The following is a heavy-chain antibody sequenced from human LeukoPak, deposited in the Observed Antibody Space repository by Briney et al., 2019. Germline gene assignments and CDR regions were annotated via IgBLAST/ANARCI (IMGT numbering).Heavy chain of an antibody. CDR3: ARPYYYDSRIDP. V-gene: IGHV4-30-4*01. CDR1: GGSITSGDYY. Sequence: SETLSLTCTVSGGSITSGDYYWSWIRQPPGKGLEWIAYMYYSGSTYYNPSLKSRVTMSADTSKNQSSLKLSSVTAADTAVYYCARPYYYDSRIDPWGQGTLVTVSS. CDR2: MYYSGST. J-gene: IGHJ5*02. D-gene: IGHD3-22*01.